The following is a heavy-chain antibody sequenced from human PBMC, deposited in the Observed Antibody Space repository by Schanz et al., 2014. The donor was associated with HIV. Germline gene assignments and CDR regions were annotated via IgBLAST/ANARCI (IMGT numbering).Heavy chain of an antibody. J-gene: IGHJ4*02. CDR3: AKVEDFYGSGSSEV. Sequence: QVQLVESGGGVVQPGRSLRLSCAASGFTFSSHGMHWVRQAPGKGLEWVAVISYDGSNKYYADSVKGRFTISRDNSKNTLYLQMNSLRVEDTALYYCAKVEDFYGSGSSEVWGQGTLVIVSS. V-gene: IGHV3-30*18. CDR2: ISYDGSNK. CDR1: GFTFSSHG. D-gene: IGHD3-10*01.